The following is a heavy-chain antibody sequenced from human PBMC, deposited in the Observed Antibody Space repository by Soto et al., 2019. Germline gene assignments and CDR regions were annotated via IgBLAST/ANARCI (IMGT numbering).Heavy chain of an antibody. CDR3: ARLVACSGGSCKFDP. V-gene: IGHV4-39*01. D-gene: IGHD2-15*01. CDR1: GGSISSTSYF. Sequence: QLQLQESGPGLVTPSETLSLTCTVSGGSISSTSYFWAWVRQSPAMGLEWIGSINYRGTTFYIASLNSRATISIDTSTNQFSLRLKSVTAADTAVYYCARLVACSGGSCKFDPWGQGTLVTVSS. J-gene: IGHJ5*02. CDR2: INYRGTT.